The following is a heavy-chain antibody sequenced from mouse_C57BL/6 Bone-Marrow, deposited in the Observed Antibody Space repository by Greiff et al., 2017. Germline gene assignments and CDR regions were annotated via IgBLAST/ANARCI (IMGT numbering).Heavy chain of an antibody. CDR1: GFSLTSYG. CDR3: ARNPDGYYPWFAY. CDR2: IWSGGST. V-gene: IGHV2-2*01. D-gene: IGHD2-3*01. Sequence: QVQLQQSGPGLVQPSQSLSITCTVSGFSLTSYGVHWVRQSPGKGPEWLGVIWSGGSTDYNAAFISRLSISKDNSKSQVFFKMNSLQADDTAIYYCARNPDGYYPWFAYWGQGTLVTVSA. J-gene: IGHJ3*01.